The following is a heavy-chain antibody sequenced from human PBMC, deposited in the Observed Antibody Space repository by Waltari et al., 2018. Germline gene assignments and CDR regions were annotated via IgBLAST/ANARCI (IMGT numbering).Heavy chain of an antibody. Sequence: QVQLVQSGAEVKKPGSSVKVSCKASGGTFSSYAISWVRQAPGQGLEWMGGIIPILGTANYEQKFQGRVTITADESTSTAYMELSSLRSEDTAVYYCARAGRRYYGSGSFPFDYWGQGTLVTVSS. V-gene: IGHV1-69*01. CDR1: GGTFSSYA. J-gene: IGHJ4*02. D-gene: IGHD3-10*01. CDR2: IIPILGTA. CDR3: ARAGRRYYGSGSFPFDY.